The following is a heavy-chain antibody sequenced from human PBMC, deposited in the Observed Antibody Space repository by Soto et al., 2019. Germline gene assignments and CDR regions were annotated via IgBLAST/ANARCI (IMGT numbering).Heavy chain of an antibody. CDR3: ARNRDGYNYLYFDY. Sequence: PSETLSLTCTVSGGSISSYYWSWIRQPPGKGLEWIGYIYYSGSTNYNPSLKSRVTISVDTSKNQFSLKLSSVTAADTAVYYCARNRDGYNYLYFDYWGQGTLVTVSS. CDR1: GGSISSYY. D-gene: IGHD5-12*01. J-gene: IGHJ4*02. CDR2: IYYSGST. V-gene: IGHV4-59*01.